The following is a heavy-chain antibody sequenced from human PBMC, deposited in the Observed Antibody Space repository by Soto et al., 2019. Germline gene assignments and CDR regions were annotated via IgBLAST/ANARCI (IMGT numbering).Heavy chain of an antibody. D-gene: IGHD2-21*01. CDR2: IYYSGST. J-gene: IGHJ6*02. Sequence: SETLSLTCGVSGGSIIASYYWGWISQPPGKGLEWIAAIYYSGSTYYNPSLKSRVTIFVDTSQSQFSLMLGSVTAADTAVYYCARHDWARFYGMDVWGQGTTVTVSS. CDR3: ARHDWARFYGMDV. CDR1: GGSIIASYY. V-gene: IGHV4-39*01.